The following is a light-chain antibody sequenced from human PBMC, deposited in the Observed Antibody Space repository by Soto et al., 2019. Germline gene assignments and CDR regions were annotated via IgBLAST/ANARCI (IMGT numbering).Light chain of an antibody. J-gene: IGLJ2*01. CDR1: SSDIGSYNF. CDR3: CSYAGSSTHVV. Sequence: QSALTQPASVSGSPGQSIAISCTGTSSDIGSYNFVSWYQQHPGKAPKVMIYEGDKRPSGVSNRFSGSKSGNTASLTISGLQAEDEADYYCCSYAGSSTHVVFGGGTKVTVL. V-gene: IGLV2-23*01. CDR2: EGD.